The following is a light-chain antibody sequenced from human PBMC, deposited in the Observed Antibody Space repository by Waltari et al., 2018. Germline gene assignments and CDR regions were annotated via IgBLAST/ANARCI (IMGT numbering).Light chain of an antibody. CDR2: DAS. CDR1: QGVSSY. J-gene: IGKJ5*01. Sequence: EIVLTQSPATLSLSPGERATLSCRASQGVSSYLAWYQQKPGQAPRLLNYDASNRATGIPARFRGSGSGTDFTLTISSLEPEDFAVYYCQQRSNWPPITFGQGTRLEIK. CDR3: QQRSNWPPIT. V-gene: IGKV3-11*01.